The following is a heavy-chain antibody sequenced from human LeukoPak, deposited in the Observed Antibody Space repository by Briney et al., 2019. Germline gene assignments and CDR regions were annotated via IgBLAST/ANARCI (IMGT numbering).Heavy chain of an antibody. CDR1: GYTFTGYY. Sequence: ASVKVSCKASGYTFTGYYMHWVRQPPGQGLEWMGWINPNSGGTNYAQKFQGRVTMTRDTSISTAYMELSRLRSDDTAVYYCARGFGIVVVPAASFDPWGQGTLVTVSS. V-gene: IGHV1-2*02. D-gene: IGHD2-2*01. CDR2: INPNSGGT. CDR3: ARGFGIVVVPAASFDP. J-gene: IGHJ5*02.